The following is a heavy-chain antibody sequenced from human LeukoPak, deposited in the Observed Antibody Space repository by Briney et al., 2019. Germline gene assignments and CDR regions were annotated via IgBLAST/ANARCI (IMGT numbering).Heavy chain of an antibody. V-gene: IGHV3-53*01. J-gene: IGHJ4*02. CDR3: AKDASPTSGGYYFDY. CDR1: GFTVSSNY. CDR2: IYSGGST. D-gene: IGHD6-19*01. Sequence: GGSLRLSCAASGFTVSSNYMSWVRQAPGKGLEWVSVIYSGGSTYYADSVKGRFTISRHNSKNTLYLQMNSLRAEDTAVYYCAKDASPTSGGYYFDYWGQGTLVTVSS.